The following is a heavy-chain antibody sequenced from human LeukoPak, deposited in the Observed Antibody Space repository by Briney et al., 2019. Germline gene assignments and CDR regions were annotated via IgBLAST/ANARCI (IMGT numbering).Heavy chain of an antibody. CDR1: GYTFTSYA. J-gene: IGHJ4*02. CDR3: ARGLTVTTYYFDY. CDR2: INAGNGNT. D-gene: IGHD4-17*01. Sequence: ASVKVSCKASGYTFTSYAMHWVRQAPGRRLEWMGWINAGNGNTKYSQKFQGRVTITRDTSASTAYMELSSLRSEDTAVYYCARGLTVTTYYFDYWGQGILVTVSS. V-gene: IGHV1-3*01.